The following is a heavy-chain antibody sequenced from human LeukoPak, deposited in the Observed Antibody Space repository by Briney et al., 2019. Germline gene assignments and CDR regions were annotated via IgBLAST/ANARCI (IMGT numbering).Heavy chain of an antibody. V-gene: IGHV3-7*01. D-gene: IGHD3-16*01. CDR3: ARDRGTQSDY. Sequence: GGSLRLSCAASGLTFTGYWMSWVRQAPGKGLEWVANLGQDGTKKYYVDSVKGRFTISRDNAKNSLYLQMDSLRPEDTAVYYCARDRGTQSDYWGQGTLVTVSS. CDR2: LGQDGTKK. CDR1: GLTFTGYW. J-gene: IGHJ4*02.